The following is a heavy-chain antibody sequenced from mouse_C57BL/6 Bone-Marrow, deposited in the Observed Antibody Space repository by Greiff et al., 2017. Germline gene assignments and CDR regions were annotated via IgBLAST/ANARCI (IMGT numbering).Heavy chain of an antibody. J-gene: IGHJ2*01. V-gene: IGHV1-82*01. D-gene: IGHD2-10*02. CDR2: IYPGDGDT. CDR3: ARGGYGNYVLYFDY. Sequence: QVQLQQSGPELVKPGASVKISCKASGYAISSSWMNWVKQRPGKGLEWIGRIYPGDGDTNYNGKFKGKATLTADKSSSTAYMQLSSLTSEDSAVYFCARGGYGNYVLYFDYWGQGTTLTVSS. CDR1: GYAISSSW.